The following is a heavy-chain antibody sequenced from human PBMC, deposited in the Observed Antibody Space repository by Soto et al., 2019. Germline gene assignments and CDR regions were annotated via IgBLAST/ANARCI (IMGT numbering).Heavy chain of an antibody. CDR3: VRRWELSTHY. Sequence: ASVKVSRKGSGYTFTTYDINWVRQATGQGLEWMGWMNPNSGNTGYTQRFQGRVTMTRNTSISTAYMELSSLRCDNTAVYYCVRRWELSTHYWGQGPLVTVS. CDR1: GYTFTTYD. V-gene: IGHV1-8*01. CDR2: MNPNSGNT. J-gene: IGHJ4*02. D-gene: IGHD1-26*01.